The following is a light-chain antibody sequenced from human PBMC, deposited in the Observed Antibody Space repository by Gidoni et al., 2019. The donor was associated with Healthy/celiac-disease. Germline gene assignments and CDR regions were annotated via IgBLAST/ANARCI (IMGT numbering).Light chain of an antibody. CDR2: GAS. J-gene: IGKJ3*01. V-gene: IGKV3-20*01. CDR3: QQYGSSPRGFT. Sequence: LIYGASSRATGIPDRFSGSGSGTDFTLTISRLEPEDFAVYYCQQYGSSPRGFTFXPXTKVDIK.